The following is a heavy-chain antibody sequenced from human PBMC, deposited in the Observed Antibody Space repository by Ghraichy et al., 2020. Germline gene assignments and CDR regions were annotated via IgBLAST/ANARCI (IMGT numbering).Heavy chain of an antibody. CDR1: GFTFSSYA. CDR2: ISGSGGST. Sequence: GGSLRLSCAASGFTFSSYAMSWVRQAPGKGLEWVSAISGSGGSTYYADSVKGRFTISRDNSKNTLYLQMNSLRAEDTAVYYCANLGDYYGSGSYYTPGYNWFDPWGQGTLVTVSS. J-gene: IGHJ5*02. D-gene: IGHD3-10*01. V-gene: IGHV3-23*01. CDR3: ANLGDYYGSGSYYTPGYNWFDP.